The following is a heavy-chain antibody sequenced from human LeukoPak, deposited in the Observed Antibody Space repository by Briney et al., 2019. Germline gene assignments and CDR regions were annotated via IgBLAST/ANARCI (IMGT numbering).Heavy chain of an antibody. Sequence: PGGSLRLSCAASGFTFSSYSMNWVRQAPGKGLEWVSYISSSGSTIYYADSVKGRFTISRDNAKNSLYLQMNSLRAEDTAVYYCARDPSYGDYGFFDYWGQGTLVTVSS. CDR2: ISSSGSTI. CDR3: ARDPSYGDYGFFDY. J-gene: IGHJ4*02. D-gene: IGHD4-17*01. CDR1: GFTFSSYS. V-gene: IGHV3-48*04.